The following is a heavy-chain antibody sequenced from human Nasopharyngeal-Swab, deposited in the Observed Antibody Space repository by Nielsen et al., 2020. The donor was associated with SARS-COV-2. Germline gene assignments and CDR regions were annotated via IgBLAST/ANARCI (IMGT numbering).Heavy chain of an antibody. J-gene: IGHJ3*01. Sequence: GESLKISCAASGFTFSNYAMNWVRQAPGKGLEWVSGISESGGTTYHTDSVRGRFTISRDNSKNTVYLQMSSLRAGDTAVYYCAKCRGPWTVATGAFDVWGQGTVITVSS. CDR2: ISESGGTT. D-gene: IGHD4-17*01. V-gene: IGHV3-23*01. CDR3: AKCRGPWTVATGAFDV. CDR1: GFTFSNYA.